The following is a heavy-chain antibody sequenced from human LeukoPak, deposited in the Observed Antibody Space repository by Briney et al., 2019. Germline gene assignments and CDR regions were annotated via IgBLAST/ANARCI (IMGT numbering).Heavy chain of an antibody. CDR2: IYHSGTT. D-gene: IGHD4-11*01. J-gene: IGHJ4*02. Sequence: SQTLSLICTVSGDSMTMGGYYWPWVRQHPGKGLEWVGFIYHSGTTFYNPSLESRATISVDTSQNQFSLKLTSVTAADTAVYYCARAVDYRNYFDYWGQGTLVTVSS. CDR1: GDSMTMGGYY. CDR3: ARAVDYRNYFDY. V-gene: IGHV4-31*03.